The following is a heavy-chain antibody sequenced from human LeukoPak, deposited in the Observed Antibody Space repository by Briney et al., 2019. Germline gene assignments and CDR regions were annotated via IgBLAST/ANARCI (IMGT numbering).Heavy chain of an antibody. CDR3: ARGGFFDWLPDAFDI. Sequence: SQTLSLTCNVSGGSISRGSYYWSWIRQPPGKGLEWIGYIYYSGSTNYNPSLKSRVTISVDTSKNQFSLKLSSVTAADTAVYYCARGGFFDWLPDAFDIWGQGTMVTVSS. D-gene: IGHD3-9*01. J-gene: IGHJ3*02. CDR2: IYYSGST. CDR1: GGSISRGSYY. V-gene: IGHV4-61*01.